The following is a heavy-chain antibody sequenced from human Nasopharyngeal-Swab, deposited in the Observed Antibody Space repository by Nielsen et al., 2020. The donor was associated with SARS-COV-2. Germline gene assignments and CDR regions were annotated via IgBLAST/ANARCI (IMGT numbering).Heavy chain of an antibody. CDR2: IYYSGST. V-gene: IGHV4-39*07. Sequence: SETLSLTCTVSGGSISSSSYYWGWIRQPPGKGLEWIGSIYYSGSTYYNPSLKSRVTISVDTSKNQFSLKLSSVTAADTAVYYCARGPGYCSSTSCHAYFDYWGQGTLVTVSS. D-gene: IGHD2-2*01. CDR3: ARGPGYCSSTSCHAYFDY. J-gene: IGHJ4*02. CDR1: GGSISSSSYY.